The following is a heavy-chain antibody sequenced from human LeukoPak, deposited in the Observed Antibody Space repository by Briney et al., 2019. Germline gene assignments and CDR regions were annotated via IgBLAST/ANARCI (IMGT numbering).Heavy chain of an antibody. D-gene: IGHD6-13*01. J-gene: IGHJ3*02. CDR1: GFTVSSKY. CDR2: IYSGGDT. CDR3: AGERAAAGLMDAFEI. V-gene: IGHV3-53*01. Sequence: PGGSLRLSCAASGFTVSSKYMSWVRQAPGKGLEWVSVIYSGGDTYYADSVKGRFTISRDKSKNTVYLQMNSLRAEDTAVYHCAGERAAAGLMDAFEIWGQGTMVTVSS.